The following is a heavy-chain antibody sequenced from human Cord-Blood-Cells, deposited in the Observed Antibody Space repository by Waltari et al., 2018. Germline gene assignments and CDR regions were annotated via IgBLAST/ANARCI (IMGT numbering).Heavy chain of an antibody. D-gene: IGHD1-26*01. V-gene: IGHV4-39*01. CDR2: IYYSGST. J-gene: IGHJ3*02. CDR3: ASWWSYYAFDI. Sequence: QLQLPESGPGLVKPSETLSLTCTVSGGSISSSSYYWGWIRRPPGKGLEWTWSIYYSGSTYYIPALKGRVTISVDTSKNQFSRKLSSVTAADTAVYYCASWWSYYAFDIWGQGTMVTVSS. CDR1: GGSISSSSYY.